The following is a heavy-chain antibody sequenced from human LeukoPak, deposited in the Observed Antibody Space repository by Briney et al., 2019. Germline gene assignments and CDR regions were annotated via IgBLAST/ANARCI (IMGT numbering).Heavy chain of an antibody. V-gene: IGHV4-59*01. CDR3: ARDSEQYYFDY. J-gene: IGHJ4*02. CDR1: GGSISSYY. CDR2: IYYSGST. Sequence: SETLSLTCTVSGGSISSYYWSWIRQPPGKGLEWIGYIYYSGSTNYNPSLKSRVTISVDTSKNQFSLKLSSVTAADTAVYYCARDSEQYYFDYWGQGTWSPSPQ.